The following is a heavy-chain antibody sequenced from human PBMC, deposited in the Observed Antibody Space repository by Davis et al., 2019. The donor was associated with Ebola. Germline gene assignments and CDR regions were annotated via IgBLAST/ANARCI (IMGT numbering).Heavy chain of an antibody. CDR2: ISAYNGNT. J-gene: IGHJ4*02. D-gene: IGHD3-3*01. CDR1: GYTFTSYG. CDR3: ARLREYDFWSGPTPRHEYYFDY. Sequence: ASVKVSCKASGYTFTSYGISWVRQAPGQGLEWMGWISAYNGNTNYAQKLQGRVTMTTDTSTSTAYMELRSLRSDDTAVYYCARLREYDFWSGPTPRHEYYFDYWGQGTLVTVSS. V-gene: IGHV1-18*01.